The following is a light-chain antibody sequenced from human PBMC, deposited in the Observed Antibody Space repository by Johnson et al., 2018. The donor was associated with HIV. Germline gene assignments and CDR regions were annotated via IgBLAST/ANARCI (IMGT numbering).Light chain of an antibody. CDR1: SSNIGNNY. J-gene: IGLJ1*01. V-gene: IGLV1-51*02. Sequence: QSVLTQPPSVSAAPGQKVTISCSGGSSNIGNNYVSWYQQLPGTAPKLLIYENDKRPSGIPDRFSGSKSGTSATLGITGLQTGDEADYYCGTWDSSLSAAVFGTGTKVTVL. CDR2: END. CDR3: GTWDSSLSAAV.